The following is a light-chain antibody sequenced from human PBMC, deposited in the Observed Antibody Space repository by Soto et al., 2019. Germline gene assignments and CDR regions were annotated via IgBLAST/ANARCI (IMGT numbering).Light chain of an antibody. J-gene: IGKJ2*01. CDR1: QSISSY. CDR3: QQSYNTRRPVT. V-gene: IGKV1-39*01. CDR2: AAS. Sequence: DIQMTQSPSSLSASVGDRVTITCRASQSISSYLNWYQQKPGKAPKLLIYAASSLQSGVPSRFSGSGSGTDFTLTISSLQPEDFATYYCQQSYNTRRPVTFGQGTKLEIK.